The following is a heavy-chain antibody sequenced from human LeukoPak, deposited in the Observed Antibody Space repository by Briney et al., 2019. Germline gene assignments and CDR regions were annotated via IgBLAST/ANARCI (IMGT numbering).Heavy chain of an antibody. D-gene: IGHD6-13*01. J-gene: IGHJ4*02. CDR3: ASCIAAAGSGLDY. Sequence: GESLKISCKGSGYSFTSYWIGWVRQMPGKGLEWMGIIYPGDSDTRYSPPFQGQVTISADKSISTAYLQWSSLKASDTAMYYCASCIAAAGSGLDYWGQGTLVTVSS. CDR1: GYSFTSYW. V-gene: IGHV5-51*01. CDR2: IYPGDSDT.